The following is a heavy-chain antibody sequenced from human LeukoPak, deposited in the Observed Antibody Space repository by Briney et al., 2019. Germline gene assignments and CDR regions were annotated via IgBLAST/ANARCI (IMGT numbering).Heavy chain of an antibody. J-gene: IGHJ3*02. CDR3: AREVWFGGRDAFDI. D-gene: IGHD3-10*01. V-gene: IGHV4-39*07. CDR1: GGSLSTNSYY. CDR2: IFYSGST. Sequence: PSETLSLTCTVSGGSLSTNSYYWAWTRQPPGKGLEWTARIFYSGSTYYTQSLKSRDTLSVDTSKNQFSLNLSSVTAADTAVYYCAREVWFGGRDAFDIWGQGTMVTVSS.